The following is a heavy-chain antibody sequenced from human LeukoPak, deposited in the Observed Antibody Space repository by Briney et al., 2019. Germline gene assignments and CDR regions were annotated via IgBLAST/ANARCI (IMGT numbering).Heavy chain of an antibody. V-gene: IGHV4-34*01. J-gene: IGHJ6*03. CDR1: GGSFSGYY. D-gene: IGHD3-10*01. CDR2: INHSGST. CDR3: ARGARFGELFSYYYYMDV. Sequence: SETLSLTCAVYGGSFSGYYWSWICQPPGKGLEWIGEINHSGSTNYNPSLKSRVTISVDTSKNQFSLKLSSVTAADTAVYYCARGARFGELFSYYYYMDVWGKGTTVTVSS.